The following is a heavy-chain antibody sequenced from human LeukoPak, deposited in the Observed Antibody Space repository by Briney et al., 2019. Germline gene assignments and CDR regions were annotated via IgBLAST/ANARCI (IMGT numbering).Heavy chain of an antibody. Sequence: SETLSLTCTVSGGSISSYYWSWIRQPAGKGLEWIGRIHTSGSTNYNPSLKSRVTMSVDTSKNQFSLKLSSVTAADTAVYYCARDQLGRQKTTEDYYYYMDVWGKGTTVTVSS. CDR2: IHTSGST. V-gene: IGHV4-4*07. J-gene: IGHJ6*03. D-gene: IGHD4-17*01. CDR3: ARDQLGRQKTTEDYYYYMDV. CDR1: GGSISSYY.